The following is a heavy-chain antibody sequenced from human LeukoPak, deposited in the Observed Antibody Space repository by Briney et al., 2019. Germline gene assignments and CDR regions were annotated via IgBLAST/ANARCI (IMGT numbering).Heavy chain of an antibody. J-gene: IGHJ4*02. Sequence: GGSLRLSCAASGFTFSNDWMSWVRQAPGKGLEWMASIKGDGSDNYYVDSVKGGFTISREYAKNSMYLQMNSLRAEDTGVYYCAREPQTKRGRDGLDYWGPGTLVIVSS. CDR1: GFTFSNDW. V-gene: IGHV3-7*01. CDR3: AREPQTKRGRDGLDY. CDR2: IKGDGSDN. D-gene: IGHD3-10*01.